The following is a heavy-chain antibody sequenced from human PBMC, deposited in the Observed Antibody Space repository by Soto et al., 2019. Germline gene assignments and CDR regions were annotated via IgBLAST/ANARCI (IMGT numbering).Heavy chain of an antibody. D-gene: IGHD1-1*01. CDR1: GFTFSTYW. CDR2: IHSDGITT. Sequence: GGSLRLSCAASGFTFSTYWMHWVRQAPGKGLVWVSRIHSDGITTLYADSVTGRFTISRDNAKNTVFLQMNSLRAEDTAVYYCATGPTPAFAFWGRGTMVTVSS. CDR3: ATGPTPAFAF. J-gene: IGHJ3*01. V-gene: IGHV3-74*01.